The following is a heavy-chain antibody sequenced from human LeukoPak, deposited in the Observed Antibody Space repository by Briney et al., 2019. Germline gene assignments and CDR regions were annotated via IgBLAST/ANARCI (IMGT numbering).Heavy chain of an antibody. CDR2: IYTSGST. CDR1: GGSISSYY. D-gene: IGHD3-3*01. J-gene: IGHJ3*02. CDR3: ARAPTIFGEGALDI. Sequence: SETLSLTCTVSGGSISSYYWSWIRQPAGKGLEWIGRIYTSGSTNYNPSLKSRVTMSVDTSKNQFSLKLSSVTAADTAVYYCARAPTIFGEGALDIWGPGTMVTVSS. V-gene: IGHV4-4*07.